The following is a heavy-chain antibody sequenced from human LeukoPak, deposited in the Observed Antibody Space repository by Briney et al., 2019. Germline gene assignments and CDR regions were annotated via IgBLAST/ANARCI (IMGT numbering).Heavy chain of an antibody. J-gene: IGHJ4*02. Sequence: GGSLRLSCAAAGFTFSSYAMSWVRQAPGKGLEWVSGITNSGGNTYYADSVKGRFTISRDNSKNTLYLQMNSLRAEDTAVYYCALKPKGRPFDYWGQGTLVTVSS. CDR1: GFTFSSYA. CDR2: ITNSGGNT. V-gene: IGHV3-23*01. CDR3: ALKPKGRPFDY.